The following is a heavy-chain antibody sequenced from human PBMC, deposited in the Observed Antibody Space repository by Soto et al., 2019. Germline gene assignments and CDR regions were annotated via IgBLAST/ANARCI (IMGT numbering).Heavy chain of an antibody. CDR2: INPSGGYT. CDR3: ARGGGIVVVTAPYDP. V-gene: IGHV1-46*03. D-gene: IGHD2-21*02. J-gene: IGHJ5*02. CDR1: GYTFTSYY. Sequence: QVQLVQSGAEVKKPGASVKVSCKASGYTFTSYYMNWVRQAPGQGLEWLGIINPSGGYTTYAQRFLGRVTMTSATSTSTVHMELGSLTSADTAVYYCARGGGIVVVTAPYDPWGQGTLVTVSS.